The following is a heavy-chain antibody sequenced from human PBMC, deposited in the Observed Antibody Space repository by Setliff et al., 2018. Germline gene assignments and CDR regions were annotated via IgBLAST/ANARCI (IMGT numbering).Heavy chain of an antibody. CDR3: AKDSGSGWPQDNWFDP. D-gene: IGHD6-19*01. V-gene: IGHV3-53*05. CDR1: GFTVSSNY. J-gene: IGHJ5*02. CDR2: IYSGGST. Sequence: PGGSLRLSCAASGFTVSSNYMSWVRQAPGKGLEWVSVIYSGGSTYYADSVKGRFTISRDNSKNTLYLQMNSLRAEDMAVYYCAKDSGSGWPQDNWFDPWGQGTLVTV.